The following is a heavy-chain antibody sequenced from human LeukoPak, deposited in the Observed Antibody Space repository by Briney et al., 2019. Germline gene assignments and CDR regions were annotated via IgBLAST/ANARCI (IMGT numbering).Heavy chain of an antibody. CDR1: GYTFTSYD. D-gene: IGHD3-3*01. CDR3: ARVPPASDFWSGYYPEYYFDY. J-gene: IGHJ4*02. CDR2: MNPNSGNT. Sequence: GASVKVSCKASGYTFTSYDINWVRQATGQGLEWMGWMNPNSGNTGYAQKFQGRVTMTRNTSISTAYMELSSLRSEDTAVYYCARVPPASDFWSGYYPEYYFDYWGQGTLVTVSS. V-gene: IGHV1-8*01.